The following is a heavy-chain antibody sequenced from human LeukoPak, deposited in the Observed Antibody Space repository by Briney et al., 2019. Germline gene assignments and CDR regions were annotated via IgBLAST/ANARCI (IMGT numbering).Heavy chain of an antibody. CDR1: GYTFTSYG. CDR3: ARDGVDFWSGHFPNSWFDP. J-gene: IGHJ5*02. CDR2: ISAYNGNT. Sequence: GASVKVSCKASGYTFTSYGISWVRQAPGQGLEWMGWISAYNGNTNYAQKLQGRVTMTTDTSTSTAYMELRSLRSDDTAVYYCARDGVDFWSGHFPNSWFDPWGQGTLVTVSS. D-gene: IGHD3-3*01. V-gene: IGHV1-18*01.